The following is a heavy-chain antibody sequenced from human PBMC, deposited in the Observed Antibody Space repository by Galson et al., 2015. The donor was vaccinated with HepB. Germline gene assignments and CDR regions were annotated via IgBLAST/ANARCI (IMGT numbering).Heavy chain of an antibody. CDR3: ARLDSSGYFY. J-gene: IGHJ4*02. D-gene: IGHD3-22*01. Sequence: QSGAEVKKPGESLKISCKGSGYSFTSYWIGWVRQRPGKGLEWMGIIYPGVPDTTYSPSFQGQVTISVDKSINTAYLHWSSLKASDTAMFYCARLDSSGYFYWGQGTLVTVSS. CDR2: IYPGVPDT. CDR1: GYSFTSYW. V-gene: IGHV5-51*01.